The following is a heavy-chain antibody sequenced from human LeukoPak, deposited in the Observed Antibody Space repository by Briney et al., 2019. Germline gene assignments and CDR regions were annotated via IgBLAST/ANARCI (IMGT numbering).Heavy chain of an antibody. D-gene: IGHD6-13*01. J-gene: IGHJ6*04. Sequence: SETLSLTCTVSGGSISSYYWSWIRQPPGKGLEWIGYIYYSGSTNYNPSLKSRVTISVDTSKNQISLKVSSVTAADTAVYYCARGVAPIAAAGRTHYYYYGMDVWGQRDHGHRLL. CDR3: ARGVAPIAAAGRTHYYYYGMDV. CDR1: GGSISSYY. V-gene: IGHV4-59*12. CDR2: IYYSGST.